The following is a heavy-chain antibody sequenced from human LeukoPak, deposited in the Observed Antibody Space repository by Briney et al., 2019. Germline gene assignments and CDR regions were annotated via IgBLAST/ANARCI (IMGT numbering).Heavy chain of an antibody. CDR2: IQYDGSNK. J-gene: IGHJ4*02. V-gene: IGHV3-30*03. Sequence: GGSLRLSCAASGFTFTSYGMHWVRQAPGKGLEWVTLIQYDGSNKYYADSVKGRFTISRDNSKNTVYLQMNSLRTEDTAVYYCARSLTMVRAYDYWGQGTLVTVSS. CDR1: GFTFTSYG. CDR3: ARSLTMVRAYDY. D-gene: IGHD3-10*01.